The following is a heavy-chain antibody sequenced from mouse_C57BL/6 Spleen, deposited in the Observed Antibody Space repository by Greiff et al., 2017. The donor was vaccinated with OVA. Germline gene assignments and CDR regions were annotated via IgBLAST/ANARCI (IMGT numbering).Heavy chain of an antibody. CDR3: AREDGYFY. CDR2: IHPNSGST. J-gene: IGHJ2*01. D-gene: IGHD2-3*01. Sequence: VQLQQPGAELVKPGASVKLSCKVSGYTFTSYWMHWVKQRPGQGLEWIGMIHPNSGSTNYNEKFKSKATLTVDKSSSTAYMQLSSLTSEDSAVYYCAREDGYFYWGQGTTLTVSS. V-gene: IGHV1-64*01. CDR1: GYTFTSYW.